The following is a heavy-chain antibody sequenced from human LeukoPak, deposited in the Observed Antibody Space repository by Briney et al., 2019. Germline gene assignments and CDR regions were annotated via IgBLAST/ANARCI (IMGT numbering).Heavy chain of an antibody. CDR3: ARGPGYSSSDGAFDI. J-gene: IGHJ3*02. CDR1: GGSIRSGYYY. V-gene: IGHV4-39*07. D-gene: IGHD6-13*01. Sequence: SETLSLTCTVSGGSIRSGYYYWGWIRQPPGKGLEWIGSIYDSGSTYYNPSLKSRVTISVDTSKNQFSLKLSSVTAADTAVYYCARGPGYSSSDGAFDIWGQGTMVTVSS. CDR2: IYDSGST.